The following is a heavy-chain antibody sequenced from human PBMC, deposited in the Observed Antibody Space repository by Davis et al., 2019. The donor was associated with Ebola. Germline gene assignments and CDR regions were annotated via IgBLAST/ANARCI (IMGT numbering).Heavy chain of an antibody. CDR3: TREFEYVDY. Sequence: PSETLSLTCTVSGGSISRSSYNWGWIRQPPGKGLEWIGSIYYSGSTHYNPSLNSRVTISVDTSKNQFSLKLRSMTAVDTAIYFCTREFEYVDYWGQGTLVTVSS. D-gene: IGHD2/OR15-2a*01. CDR2: IYYSGST. V-gene: IGHV4-39*07. J-gene: IGHJ4*02. CDR1: GGSISRSSYN.